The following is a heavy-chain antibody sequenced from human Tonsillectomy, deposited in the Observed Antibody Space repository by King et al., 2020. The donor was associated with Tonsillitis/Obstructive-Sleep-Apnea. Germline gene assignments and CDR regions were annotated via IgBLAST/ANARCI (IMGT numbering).Heavy chain of an antibody. Sequence: VQLQQWGAGLLKPSETLSLIYAVYGGSFSGYYWSWIRQPPGKGLEWIGEINHSGSTNYNPSLKSRVTISLDTSKNQFSLKLTSVTAADTAVYYCARSGYPVDFDYWGQGALVTVSS. CDR1: GGSFSGYY. CDR2: INHSGST. D-gene: IGHD3-9*01. J-gene: IGHJ4*02. CDR3: ARSGYPVDFDY. V-gene: IGHV4-34*01.